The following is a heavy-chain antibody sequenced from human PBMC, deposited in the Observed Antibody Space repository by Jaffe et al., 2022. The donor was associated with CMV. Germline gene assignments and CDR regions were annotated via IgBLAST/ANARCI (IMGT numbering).Heavy chain of an antibody. CDR1: GFSLSTSGVG. CDR3: AHTGIAAAELDY. Sequence: QITLKESGPTLVKPTQTLTLTCTFSGFSLSTSGVGVGWIRQPPGKALEWLALIYWNDDKRYSPSLKSRLTITKDTSKNQVVLTMTNMDPVDTATYYCAHTGIAAAELDYWGQGTLVTVSS. CDR2: IYWNDDK. V-gene: IGHV2-5*01. J-gene: IGHJ4*02. D-gene: IGHD6-13*01.